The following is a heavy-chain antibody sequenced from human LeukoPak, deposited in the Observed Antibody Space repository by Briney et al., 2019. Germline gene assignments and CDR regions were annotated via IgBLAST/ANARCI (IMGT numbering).Heavy chain of an antibody. J-gene: IGHJ4*02. CDR2: ISNNGGYT. CDR3: AKQLGYCSDGSCYFPY. CDR1: GFTFSDYA. Sequence: GGSLRLSCTASGFTFSDYAMSWVRQAPGKGLEWVSAISNNGGYTYYADSVQGRFTISRDNSKSTLCLQMNSLRAEDTAVYYCAKQLGYCSDGSCYFPYWGQGTLVTVSS. V-gene: IGHV3-23*01. D-gene: IGHD2-15*01.